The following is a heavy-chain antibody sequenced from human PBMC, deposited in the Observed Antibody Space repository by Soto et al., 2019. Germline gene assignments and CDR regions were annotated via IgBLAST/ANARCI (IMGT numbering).Heavy chain of an antibody. CDR3: ARPGIAVADDGDAFDI. CDR1: GGTFSSYA. Sequence: QVQLVQSGAGVKKPGSSVKVSCKASGGTFSSYAISWVRQAPGQGLEWMGGIIPIFGKANYAQKFKGIVTITADDSTSTAYMELSSLRSEDTAVYYCARPGIAVADDGDAFDIWGQGTMVTVSS. V-gene: IGHV1-69*12. J-gene: IGHJ3*02. CDR2: IIPIFGKA. D-gene: IGHD6-19*01.